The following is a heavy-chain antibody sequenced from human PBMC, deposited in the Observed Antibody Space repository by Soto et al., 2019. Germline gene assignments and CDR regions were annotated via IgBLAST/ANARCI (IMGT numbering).Heavy chain of an antibody. Sequence: PGGSLRLSCAASGFTFSSYGMHWVRQAPGKGLEWVAVIWYDGSNKYYADSVKGRFTISRDNSKNTLYLQMNSLRAEDTAVYYCLLDETMAPIFDYWGQGTLVTVSS. V-gene: IGHV3-33*01. CDR2: IWYDGSNK. CDR3: LLDETMAPIFDY. J-gene: IGHJ4*02. D-gene: IGHD5-12*01. CDR1: GFTFSSYG.